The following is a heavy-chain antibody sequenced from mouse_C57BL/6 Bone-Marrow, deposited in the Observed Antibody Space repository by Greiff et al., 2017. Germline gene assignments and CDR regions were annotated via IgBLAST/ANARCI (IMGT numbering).Heavy chain of an antibody. Sequence: EVKLVESGGELVKPGGSLKLSCAASGFTFSSYGMSWVRQTPDKRLEWVGTISSGGSYTYYPDSVKGRITISKDNAKTTLYLQMSSLKSEDAALYYCSRNDYASKDYWGQGTSVTVSS. J-gene: IGHJ4*01. V-gene: IGHV5-6*01. CDR3: SRNDYASKDY. CDR1: GFTFSSYG. CDR2: ISSGGSYT. D-gene: IGHD2-4*01.